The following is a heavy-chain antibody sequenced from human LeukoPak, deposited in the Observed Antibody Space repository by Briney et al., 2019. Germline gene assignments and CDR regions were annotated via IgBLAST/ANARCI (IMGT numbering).Heavy chain of an antibody. D-gene: IGHD3-16*01. J-gene: IGHJ6*02. CDR3: ARGSFGYYYYGMDV. V-gene: IGHV4-59*12. Sequence: SETLSLTCTVSGGSISSYYWSWIRQPPGKGLEWIGYKSRVTISVDTSKNQFSLKLSSVTAADTAVYYCARGSFGYYYYGMDVWGQGTTVTVSS. CDR1: GGSISSYY.